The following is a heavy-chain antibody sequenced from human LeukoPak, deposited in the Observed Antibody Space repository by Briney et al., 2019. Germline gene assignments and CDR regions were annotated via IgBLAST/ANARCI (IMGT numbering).Heavy chain of an antibody. CDR1: GFTFSSYG. D-gene: IGHD3-3*01. V-gene: IGHV3-30*03. Sequence: GGSLRLSCAASGFTFSSYGMHWVRQAPGKGLEWVAVISYDGSNKYYADSVKGRFTISRDNSKNTLYLQMNSLRAEDTAVYYCATESDFWSGYYGYWGQGTLVTVSS. CDR2: ISYDGSNK. J-gene: IGHJ4*02. CDR3: ATESDFWSGYYGY.